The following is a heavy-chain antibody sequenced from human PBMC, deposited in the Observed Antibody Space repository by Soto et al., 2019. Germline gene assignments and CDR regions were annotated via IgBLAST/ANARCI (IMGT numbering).Heavy chain of an antibody. Sequence: LSLTCTVSGGSISSGGYYWSWIRQHPGKGLEWVAHISTSGATRYYADSVKGRFTISRDNAKTSLYLQMDSLRNEDTAVYYCARFFGSGFDYWGQGTLVTAPQ. J-gene: IGHJ4*02. V-gene: IGHV3-11*04. CDR1: GGSISSGGYY. D-gene: IGHD6-19*01. CDR2: ISTSGATR. CDR3: ARFFGSGFDY.